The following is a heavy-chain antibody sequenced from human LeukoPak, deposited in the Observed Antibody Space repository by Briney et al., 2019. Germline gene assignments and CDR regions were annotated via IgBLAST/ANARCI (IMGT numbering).Heavy chain of an antibody. D-gene: IGHD3-22*01. Sequence: GGSLRLSCAASGFTVSSNYMSWVRQAPGKGLEWVSVIYSGGSTYYADSVKGRFIISRDNSKNTLYLQMDSLRAEDTAVYYCARFLYYYDSSGPLDYWGQGTLVTVSS. J-gene: IGHJ4*02. CDR3: ARFLYYYDSSGPLDY. CDR1: GFTVSSNY. V-gene: IGHV3-53*01. CDR2: IYSGGST.